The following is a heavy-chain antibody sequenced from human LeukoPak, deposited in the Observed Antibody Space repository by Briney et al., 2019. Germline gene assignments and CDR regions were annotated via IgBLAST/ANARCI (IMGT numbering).Heavy chain of an antibody. Sequence: SETLSLTCTVSGGSISSGSYYWSWLRQPAGKGLEWIGRIYTSGSTNYNPSLKSRVTISVDTSKNQFSLKLSSVTAADTAVYYCARYGKLYYYYMDVWGKGTTVTVSS. CDR1: GGSISSGSYY. J-gene: IGHJ6*03. CDR2: IYTSGST. CDR3: ARYGKLYYYYMDV. V-gene: IGHV4-61*02. D-gene: IGHD4-17*01.